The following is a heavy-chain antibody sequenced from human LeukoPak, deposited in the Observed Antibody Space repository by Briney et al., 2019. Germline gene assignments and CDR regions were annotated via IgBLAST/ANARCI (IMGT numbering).Heavy chain of an antibody. D-gene: IGHD3-22*01. CDR2: ISYDGSNK. V-gene: IGHV3-30*03. J-gene: IGHJ4*02. CDR3: ALAAGYYYDSSGYYSPRY. Sequence: GGSLRLSCAASGFTFSSYGMHWVRQAPGKGLEWVAVISYDGSNKYYADSVKGRFTISRDNSKNTLYLQMNSLRAEDTAVYYCALAAGYYYDSSGYYSPRYWGQGTLVTVSS. CDR1: GFTFSSYG.